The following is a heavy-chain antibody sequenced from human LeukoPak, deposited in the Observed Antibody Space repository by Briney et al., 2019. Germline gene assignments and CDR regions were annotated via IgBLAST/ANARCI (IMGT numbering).Heavy chain of an antibody. CDR1: GFTFSSYW. CDR2: INSDGSST. J-gene: IGHJ4*02. V-gene: IGHV3-74*01. CDR3: ARLDEWRLYDY. Sequence: PGGSLRLSCAASGFTFSSYWMHWVRQAPGKGLVWVSRINSDGSSTSYADSVKGRFTISSDNAKNSLYLQMNSLRAEDTAVYYCARLDEWRLYDYWGQGTLVTVSS. D-gene: IGHD2-2*02.